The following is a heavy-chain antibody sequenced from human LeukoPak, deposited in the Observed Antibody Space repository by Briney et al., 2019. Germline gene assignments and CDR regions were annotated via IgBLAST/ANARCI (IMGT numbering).Heavy chain of an antibody. D-gene: IGHD1-14*01. Sequence: GGSLRLSCAASGFTFSSYAMHWVRQAPGKGLEWVAVISYDGSNKYYADSVKGRSTISRDSSKNTLYLQMNSLRAEDTAVYYCAREKFPEGDADYYYYYGMDVWGQGTTVTVSS. CDR2: ISYDGSNK. J-gene: IGHJ6*02. CDR3: AREKFPEGDADYYYYYGMDV. V-gene: IGHV3-30-3*01. CDR1: GFTFSSYA.